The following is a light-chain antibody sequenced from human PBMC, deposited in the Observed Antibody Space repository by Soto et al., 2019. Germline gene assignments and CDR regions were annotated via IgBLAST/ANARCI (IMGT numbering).Light chain of an antibody. Sequence: DIQMTQSPSSLSASVEDRVIITFRASQSISNHLNWYQQKPGKAPKLLIYDASNLETGVPSRFSGSGSGTDFTFTISSLQPEDIATYYCQQYDNLPLTFGGGTKVDIK. V-gene: IGKV1-33*01. CDR3: QQYDNLPLT. CDR2: DAS. J-gene: IGKJ4*01. CDR1: QSISNH.